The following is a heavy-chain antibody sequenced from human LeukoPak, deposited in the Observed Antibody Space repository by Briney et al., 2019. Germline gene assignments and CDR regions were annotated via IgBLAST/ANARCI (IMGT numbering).Heavy chain of an antibody. CDR1: GLTFSDFW. CDR3: ATGHSYGYDY. D-gene: IGHD5-18*01. Sequence: GGSLRLSCAASGLTFSDFWMHWVRQPPGEGLVWVALVKGDGRTTIYADSVKGRFTISRDNAKNTLYLQMNSLRADDSGVYYCATGHSYGYDYWGQGVLVTVSS. V-gene: IGHV3-74*01. J-gene: IGHJ4*02. CDR2: VKGDGRTT.